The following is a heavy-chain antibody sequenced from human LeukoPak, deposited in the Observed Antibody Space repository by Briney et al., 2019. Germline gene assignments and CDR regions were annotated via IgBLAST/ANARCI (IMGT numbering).Heavy chain of an antibody. CDR1: GGSISIYY. CDR3: ARLVWSGYLYFGYFDY. V-gene: IGHV4-4*09. J-gene: IGHJ4*02. CDR2: IYTSGST. D-gene: IGHD3-3*01. Sequence: SETLSLTCTVTGGSISIYYWSWIRQPPGKGLEWIGYIYTSGSTNYNPSLKSRVTISVDTSKNQFSLKLSSVTAADTAVYYCARLVWSGYLYFGYFDYWGQGTLVTVSS.